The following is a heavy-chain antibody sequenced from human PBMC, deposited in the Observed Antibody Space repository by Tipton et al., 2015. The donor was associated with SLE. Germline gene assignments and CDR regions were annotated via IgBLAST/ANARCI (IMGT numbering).Heavy chain of an antibody. Sequence: LRLSCTVSGDSISSYYWGWIRQPPGKGLEWIGYIFYSGGPNYNPSLKSRVTISVATSKIQFSLRLTSVTAADTAVYYCARAWGIEEGLRGRSYFDFWGQGTLVTVSS. J-gene: IGHJ4*02. CDR3: ARAWGIEEGLRGRSYFDF. D-gene: IGHD6-13*01. CDR1: GDSISSYY. CDR2: IFYSGGP. V-gene: IGHV4-59*01.